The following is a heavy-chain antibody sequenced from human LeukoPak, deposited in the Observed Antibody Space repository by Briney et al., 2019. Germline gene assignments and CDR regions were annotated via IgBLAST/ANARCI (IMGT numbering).Heavy chain of an antibody. Sequence: SETLSLTCTVSGGSISSYYWSWIRQPPGKGLEWIGYIFYSGSTNSNPSLKSRVTLSLDTSKNHFSLKLSSVTAADTAVYYCARYREGWHFDIWGRGTLVTVSS. D-gene: IGHD4-11*01. J-gene: IGHJ2*01. V-gene: IGHV4-59*01. CDR2: IFYSGST. CDR3: ARYREGWHFDI. CDR1: GGSISSYY.